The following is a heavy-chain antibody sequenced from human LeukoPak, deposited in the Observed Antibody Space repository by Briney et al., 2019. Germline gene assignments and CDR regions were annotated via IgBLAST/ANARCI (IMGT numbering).Heavy chain of an antibody. V-gene: IGHV3-7*04. CDR1: GFTFSSYS. D-gene: IGHD3-10*01. CDR2: IKQDGSEK. Sequence: GGSLRLSCAASGFTFSSYSMNWVRQAPGKGLEWVANIKQDGSEKFHLESVKGRFTISRDNAKSSLYLQMNSLRAEDTAVYFCVRESVYGSRSYYSYWGQGTLVTVSS. J-gene: IGHJ4*02. CDR3: VRESVYGSRSYYSY.